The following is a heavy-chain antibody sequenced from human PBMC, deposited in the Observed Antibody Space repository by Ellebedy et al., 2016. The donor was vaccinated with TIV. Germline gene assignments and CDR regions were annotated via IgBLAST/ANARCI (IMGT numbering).Heavy chain of an antibody. CDR2: IWYDGSYK. CDR3: ARDVGGRKWMDV. V-gene: IGHV3-33*01. J-gene: IGHJ6*04. CDR1: GFTFSTCG. D-gene: IGHD1-26*01. Sequence: GGSLRLSXAASGFTFSTCGMHWVRQAPGKGLEWVAVIWYDGSYKYYADSVEGRFTISRDNSNNTLYLQINSLRAEDTAVYYCARDVGGRKWMDVWGKGTTITVSS.